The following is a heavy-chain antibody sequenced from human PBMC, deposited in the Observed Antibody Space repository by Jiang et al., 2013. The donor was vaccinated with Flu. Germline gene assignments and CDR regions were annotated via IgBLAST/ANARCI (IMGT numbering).Heavy chain of an antibody. J-gene: IGHJ4*02. V-gene: IGHV5-10-1*03. CDR1: GYSFTSYW. CDR3: ARYDFWSSTPRNGSMPIDY. D-gene: IGHD3-3*01. Sequence: VESGAEVKKPGESLRISCKGSGYSFTSYWISWVRQMPGKGLEWMGRIDPSDSYTNYSPSFQGHVTISADKSISTAYLQWSSPKASDTAMYYCARYDFWSSTPRNGSMPIDYWGQGTLVTVSS. CDR2: IDPSDSYT.